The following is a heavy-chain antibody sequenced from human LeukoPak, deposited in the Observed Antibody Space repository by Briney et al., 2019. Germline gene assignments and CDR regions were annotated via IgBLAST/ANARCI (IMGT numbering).Heavy chain of an antibody. CDR1: GGSISSYY. CDR3: ARTLVYYYGSGSYYKLPHAWNYFDY. V-gene: IGHV4-59*01. D-gene: IGHD3-10*01. J-gene: IGHJ4*02. CDR2: IYYSGST. Sequence: SETLSLTCTVSGGSISSYYWSWIRQPPGKGLEWIGYIYYSGSTNYNPSLKSRVTISVDTSKNQFSLKLSSVTAADTAVYYCARTLVYYYGSGSYYKLPHAWNYFDYWGQGTLVTVSS.